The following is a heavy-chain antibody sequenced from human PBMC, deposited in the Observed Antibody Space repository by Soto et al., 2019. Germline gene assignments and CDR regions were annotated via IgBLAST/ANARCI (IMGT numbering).Heavy chain of an antibody. J-gene: IGHJ4*02. Sequence: PGGSLRLSCAASGFTFSSYAMSWVRQAPGKGLEWVSAISGSGGSTYYADSVKGRFTISRDNFKNTLFLQMNSLRAEDAAVYYCAKDVRYCSGGSCSEYYFDLWGQGTLVTVSS. CDR1: GFTFSSYA. D-gene: IGHD2-15*01. CDR2: ISGSGGST. CDR3: AKDVRYCSGGSCSEYYFDL. V-gene: IGHV3-23*01.